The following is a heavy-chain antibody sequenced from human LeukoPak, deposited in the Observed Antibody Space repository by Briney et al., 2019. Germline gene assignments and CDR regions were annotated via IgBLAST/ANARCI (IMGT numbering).Heavy chain of an antibody. CDR1: GYTFTGYY. D-gene: IGHD3-22*01. CDR3: ARDTHFYDSSGYYDY. J-gene: IGHJ4*02. Sequence: ASVKVSCKASGYTFTGYYMHWVRQAPGQGLEWMGWINPNSGGTNYAQKFQDRVTMTRDTSISTAYMELSRLRSDDTAVYYCARDTHFYDSSGYYDYWGQGTLVTVSS. CDR2: INPNSGGT. V-gene: IGHV1-2*02.